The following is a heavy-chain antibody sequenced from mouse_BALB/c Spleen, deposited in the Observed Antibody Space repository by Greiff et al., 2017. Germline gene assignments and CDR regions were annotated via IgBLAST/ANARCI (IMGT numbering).Heavy chain of an antibody. Sequence: EVKLEESGGGLVKPGGSLKLSCAASGFAFSSYDMSWVRQTPEKRLEWVAYISSGGGSTYYPDTVKGRFTISRDNAKNTLYLQMSSLKSEDTAMYYCSRSSYYYGSRAAWFAYWGQGTLVTVSA. CDR2: ISSGGGST. D-gene: IGHD1-1*01. J-gene: IGHJ3*01. CDR3: SRSSYYYGSRAAWFAY. CDR1: GFAFSSYD. V-gene: IGHV5-12-1*01.